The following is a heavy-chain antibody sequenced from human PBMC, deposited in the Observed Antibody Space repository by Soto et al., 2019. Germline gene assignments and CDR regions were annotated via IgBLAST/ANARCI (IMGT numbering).Heavy chain of an antibody. CDR3: ASGMDSRGHLIDY. Sequence: GGSLRLSCAASGFTFSTYGMHWVRQAPGKGLEWVAVIWSDGSNQYYVDSVKGRFTISRDNSKNTLFLQMNSLRAEDTSVYYCASGMDSRGHLIDYWGQGAVVTVSS. CDR2: IWSDGSNQ. V-gene: IGHV3-33*01. D-gene: IGHD1-26*01. J-gene: IGHJ4*02. CDR1: GFTFSTYG.